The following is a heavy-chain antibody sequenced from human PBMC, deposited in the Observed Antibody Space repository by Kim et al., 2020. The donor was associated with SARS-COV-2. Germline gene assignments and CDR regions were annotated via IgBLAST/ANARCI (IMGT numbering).Heavy chain of an antibody. J-gene: IGHJ4*02. V-gene: IGHV3-23*01. CDR1: GFTFSTYA. Sequence: GGSLRLSCAVSGFTFSTYAMSWVRQAPGKGLEWVSGITTGGVAYYGDSVKGRFTMSRDNSKSTLFLQMNSLRAEDTAVYYCAKEAPSVRRFIYVDSWGQG. CDR3: AKEAPSVRRFIYVDS. D-gene: IGHD3-10*01. CDR2: ITTGGVA.